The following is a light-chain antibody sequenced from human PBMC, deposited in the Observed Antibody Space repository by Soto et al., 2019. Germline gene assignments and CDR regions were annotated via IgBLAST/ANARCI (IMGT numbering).Light chain of an antibody. CDR3: ASYGGSSNYV. V-gene: IGLV2-14*03. CDR2: DVT. CDR1: SGDVGRYNY. Sequence: QSVLTQPASVSGSPGQSITISCTGSSGDVGRYNYVSWYQQHPGKAPKLMIYDVTSRPSGVSNRFSGSKSGNTAFLTISGLQAEDEADYFCASYGGSSNYVFGTGTKLTVL. J-gene: IGLJ1*01.